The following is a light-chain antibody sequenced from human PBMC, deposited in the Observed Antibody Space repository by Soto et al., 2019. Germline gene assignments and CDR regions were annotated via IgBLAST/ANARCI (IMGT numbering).Light chain of an antibody. CDR2: SND. CDR1: SSNIGDNT. V-gene: IGLV1-44*01. Sequence: QAVVTQPPSASGTPGQSVTISCSGSSSNIGDNTVNWYQQLPGTAPKLLIYSNDQRPSGVPDRFSGSKSGTSASLAISGLQSEDEADYYCAVWDDSLDGVVFGGGTKLTVL. CDR3: AVWDDSLDGVV. J-gene: IGLJ2*01.